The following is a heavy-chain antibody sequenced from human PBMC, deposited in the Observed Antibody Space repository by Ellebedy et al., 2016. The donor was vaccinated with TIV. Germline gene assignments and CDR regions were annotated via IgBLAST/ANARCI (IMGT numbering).Heavy chain of an antibody. CDR3: ASKRFGYSSTWYRGWYFDL. Sequence: GESLKISCVASGFSFNNYGMHWVRQAPGKGLEWVAVIWFDGSNEEYADSVKGRFTISRDNSNNTLYLQMNSLRAEDTAVYYCASKRFGYSSTWYRGWYFDLWGRGTLVTVSS. CDR1: GFSFNNYG. V-gene: IGHV3-33*01. CDR2: IWFDGSNE. D-gene: IGHD6-13*01. J-gene: IGHJ2*01.